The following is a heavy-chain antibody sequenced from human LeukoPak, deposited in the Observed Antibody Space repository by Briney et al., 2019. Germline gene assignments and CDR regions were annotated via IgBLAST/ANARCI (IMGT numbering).Heavy chain of an antibody. CDR3: ARGYYDSSAIPAY. CDR2: ISSSSSYI. Sequence: PGGSLRLSCAASGFTFSSYEMNWVRQAPGKGLEWVSSISSSSSYIYYADSVKGRFTISRDNAKNSLYLQMNSLRAEDTAMYYCARGYYDSSAIPAYWGQGTLVTVSS. D-gene: IGHD3-22*01. CDR1: GFTFSSYE. J-gene: IGHJ4*02. V-gene: IGHV3-21*01.